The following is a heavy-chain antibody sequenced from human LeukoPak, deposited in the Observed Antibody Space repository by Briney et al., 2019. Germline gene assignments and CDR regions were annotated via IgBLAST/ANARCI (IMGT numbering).Heavy chain of an antibody. CDR3: ARADRRRPPYSSSWYSENIFDY. Sequence: GASVKVSCKASGYTFTSYYMQWVRQAPGQGLEWMAMINPSGGTTYAQKFQGRVTMTRDTSTSTLYMELTSLRSEDTAVYYCARADRRRPPYSSSWYSENIFDYWGQGTLVTVSS. CDR2: INPSGGT. CDR1: GYTFTSYY. V-gene: IGHV1-46*01. D-gene: IGHD6-13*01. J-gene: IGHJ4*02.